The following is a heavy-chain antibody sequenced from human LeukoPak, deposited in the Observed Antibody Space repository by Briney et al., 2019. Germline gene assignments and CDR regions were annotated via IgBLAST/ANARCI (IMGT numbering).Heavy chain of an antibody. CDR2: IKQDGSEK. J-gene: IGHJ4*02. CDR1: GFTFSSYW. Sequence: GSLRLSCAASGFTFSSYWMNWVRQAPGKGLEWVANIKQDGSEKDYVDSVKGRFTISRDNAKNSLYLQMNSLRAEDTAVYYCARVSSLAVAGFFDYWGQGILVTVSS. V-gene: IGHV3-7*01. CDR3: ARVSSLAVAGFFDY. D-gene: IGHD6-19*01.